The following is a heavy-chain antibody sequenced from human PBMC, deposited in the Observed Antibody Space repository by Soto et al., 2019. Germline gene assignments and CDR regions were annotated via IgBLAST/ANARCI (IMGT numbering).Heavy chain of an antibody. J-gene: IGHJ6*02. D-gene: IGHD2-2*01. CDR1: GFTFISYW. CDR2: IKQDGSEK. Sequence: LRLSFAASGFTFISYWMSWVRQAPGKGLEWVANIKQDGSEKYYVDSVKGRFTISRDNAKNSLYLQMNSLRAEDTAVYYCAREDCSSTSCYGGYYYGMDVWGQGTTVTVSS. V-gene: IGHV3-7*03. CDR3: AREDCSSTSCYGGYYYGMDV.